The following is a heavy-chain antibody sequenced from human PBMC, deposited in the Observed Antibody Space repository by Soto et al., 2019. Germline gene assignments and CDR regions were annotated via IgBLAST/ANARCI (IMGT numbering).Heavy chain of an antibody. D-gene: IGHD2-2*01. CDR2: FGTSDSYI. CDR3: ARDLHYALDY. J-gene: IGHJ4*02. CDR1: GFPFSSYP. V-gene: IGHV3-21*06. Sequence: EVQLVESGGVLVQPGGSLRLSCAASGFPFSSYPMNWVRQVPGKGLEWVSHFGTSDSYIYYADSVKGRFTISRDNAKNLLYLQMNSLRDEDTDVYYCARDLHYALDYWGQGTLVTVSS.